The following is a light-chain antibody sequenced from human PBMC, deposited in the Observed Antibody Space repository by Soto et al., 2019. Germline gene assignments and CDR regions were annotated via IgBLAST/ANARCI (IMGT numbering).Light chain of an antibody. V-gene: IGKV3D-20*02. CDR1: QSVTSNY. Sequence: EIVLTQSPGTLSLSPGESAALSCRASQSVTSNYLVWYRQKHGQAPRLLIYAISSRAAGIPDRFNGSGSGTDFTLTITRLEPEDSAVYYCQQHSNSPWTFGQGTRVEV. CDR2: AIS. CDR3: QQHSNSPWT. J-gene: IGKJ1*01.